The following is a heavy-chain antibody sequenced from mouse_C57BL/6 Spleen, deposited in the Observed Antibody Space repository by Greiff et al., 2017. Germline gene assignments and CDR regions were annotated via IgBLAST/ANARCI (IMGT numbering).Heavy chain of an antibody. CDR3: TQVTTGGYAMDY. Sequence: EVQLQQSGAELVRPGASVKLSCTASGFNIKDYYMHWVKQRPEQGLEWIGRIDPEDGDTEYAPKFQGKATTTADTSSNTAYLQLSSLTSEDTAVYYCTQVTTGGYAMDYWGQGTSVTVSS. J-gene: IGHJ4*01. D-gene: IGHD2-2*01. CDR1: GFNIKDYY. V-gene: IGHV14-1*01. CDR2: IDPEDGDT.